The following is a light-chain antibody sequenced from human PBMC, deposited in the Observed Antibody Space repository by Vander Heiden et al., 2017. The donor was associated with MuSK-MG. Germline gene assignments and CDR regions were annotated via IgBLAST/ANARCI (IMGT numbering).Light chain of an antibody. V-gene: IGKV3-11*01. J-gene: IGKJ4*01. CDR2: DVS. CDR1: QGVSSY. CDR3: QQRSKWPIT. Sequence: EIVLTQSPATLSLSPGERATLSCRASQGVSSYLAWYQQKPGQAPILLIYDVSNRATGIPARFSGSGSGTDFTLTISSLEPEDFGFYYCQQRSKWPITFGGGTKVEIK.